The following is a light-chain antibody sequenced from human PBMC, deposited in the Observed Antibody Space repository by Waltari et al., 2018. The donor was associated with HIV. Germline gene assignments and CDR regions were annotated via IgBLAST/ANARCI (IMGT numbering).Light chain of an antibody. CDR2: DAS. CDR1: QDISNY. Sequence: DIQMTQSPSSLSASVGDRVTITCQASQDISNYLNWYQQKPGKAPKLLIYDASNLETGVTSRFSGSGSGTDLTFTISSLQPEDIATYYCQQYDNLPITFGQGTRLEIK. J-gene: IGKJ5*01. V-gene: IGKV1-33*01. CDR3: QQYDNLPIT.